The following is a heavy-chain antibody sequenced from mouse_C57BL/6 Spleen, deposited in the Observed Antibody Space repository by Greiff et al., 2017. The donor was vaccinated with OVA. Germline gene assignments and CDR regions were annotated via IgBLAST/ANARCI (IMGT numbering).Heavy chain of an antibody. CDR1: GYTFTSYW. Sequence: QVQLKQPGAELVMPGASVKLSCKASGYTFTSYWMHWVKQRPGQGLEWIGEIDPSDSYTNYNQKFKGQSTLTVDKSSSTAYMQLSSLTSEDSAVYYCASQVGSWERGWFAYWGQGTLVTVSA. CDR2: IDPSDSYT. J-gene: IGHJ3*01. CDR3: ASQVGSWERGWFAY. D-gene: IGHD4-1*01. V-gene: IGHV1-69*01.